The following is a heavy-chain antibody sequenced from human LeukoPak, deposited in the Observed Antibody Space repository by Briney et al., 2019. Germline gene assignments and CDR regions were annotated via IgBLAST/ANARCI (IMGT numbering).Heavy chain of an antibody. CDR2: ISAYNGNT. D-gene: IGHD2-21*02. CDR3: ARDDCGGDCSNPSGTYDY. V-gene: IGHV1-18*01. Sequence: ASVKVSCKASGYTFTSYGISWVRQAPGQGLEWMGWISAYNGNTNYAQKLQGRVTMTTDTSTTTAYMELRSLRSDDTAMYYCARDDCGGDCSNPSGTYDYWGQGTLVIVSS. CDR1: GYTFTSYG. J-gene: IGHJ4*02.